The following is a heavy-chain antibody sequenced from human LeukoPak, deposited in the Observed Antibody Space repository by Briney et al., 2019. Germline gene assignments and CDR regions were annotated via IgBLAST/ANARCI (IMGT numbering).Heavy chain of an antibody. Sequence: ASVKVSCKASGYTFTSYAMHWVRQAPGQRLEWMGWINAGNGNTKYSQKFQGRVTITRDTSASTAYMELSSLRSEDTAVYYCARPIFSGATWAPPPFDYWGQGTLVTVSS. CDR2: INAGNGNT. CDR1: GYTFTSYA. V-gene: IGHV1-3*01. CDR3: ARPIFSGATWAPPPFDY. D-gene: IGHD1-26*01. J-gene: IGHJ4*02.